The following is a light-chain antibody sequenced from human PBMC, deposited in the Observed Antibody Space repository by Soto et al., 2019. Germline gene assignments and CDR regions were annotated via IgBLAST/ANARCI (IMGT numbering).Light chain of an antibody. J-gene: IGKJ2*01. CDR1: QGISFD. CDR3: LQDYNYPYT. CDR2: AAS. V-gene: IGKV1-6*01. Sequence: AIPMTQSPSSLSTSVRDRVTITCRASQGISFDVAWYQQKPGKAPKLLIYAASSLQSGVPSRFSGSGSGTDFTLTISILHPEDFATYYCLQDYNYPYTFGQGPKLEIK.